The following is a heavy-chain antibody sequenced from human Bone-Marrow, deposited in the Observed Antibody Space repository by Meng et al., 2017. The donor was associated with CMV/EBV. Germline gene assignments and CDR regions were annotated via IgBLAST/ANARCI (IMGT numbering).Heavy chain of an antibody. V-gene: IGHV5-51*04. CDR1: GYSFTSYW. Sequence: TVSCKGSGYSFTSYWIGWVRQMRGKGLEWMGIIYPGDADTRYSPCFQGQDTISADKPISTAYMQWSSLKDPDTAMYYCARLAVVVPAATWFDPWGQGTLVTVSS. CDR2: IYPGDADT. J-gene: IGHJ5*02. D-gene: IGHD2-2*01. CDR3: ARLAVVVPAATWFDP.